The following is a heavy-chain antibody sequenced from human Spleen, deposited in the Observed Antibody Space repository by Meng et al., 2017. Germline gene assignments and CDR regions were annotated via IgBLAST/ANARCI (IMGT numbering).Heavy chain of an antibody. Sequence: GESLKISCAASGFTFSSHAMHWVRQAPGKGLEWVAVISKDGSNQYYADSVKGRFTISRDNSKNTLNLQMNSLRAEDTAIYYCARTVAGSIDNWGQGTLVTVSS. J-gene: IGHJ4*02. D-gene: IGHD6-19*01. CDR1: GFTFSSHA. CDR2: ISKDGSNQ. V-gene: IGHV3-30*14. CDR3: ARTVAGSIDN.